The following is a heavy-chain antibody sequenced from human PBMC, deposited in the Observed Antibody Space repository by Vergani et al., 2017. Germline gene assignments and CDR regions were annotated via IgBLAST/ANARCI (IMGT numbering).Heavy chain of an antibody. Sequence: QVKLQESGPGLVKPSETLSLTCTVSGASVNSYYWSWIRQPPGKGLEWIGYVSFRGDTLYDPSVKGRMTISLNTSSNQFSLYLTSVTAADTAVYYCARSRIYYGAESPDYWGQGTLVTVSS. V-gene: IGHV4-59*02. CDR2: VSFRGDT. D-gene: IGHD3-10*01. J-gene: IGHJ4*02. CDR1: GASVNSYY. CDR3: ARSRIYYGAESPDY.